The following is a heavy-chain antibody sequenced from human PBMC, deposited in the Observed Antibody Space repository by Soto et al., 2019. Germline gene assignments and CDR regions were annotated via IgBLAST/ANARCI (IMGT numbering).Heavy chain of an antibody. CDR2: IYYSGRT. J-gene: IGHJ4*02. V-gene: IGHV4-59*01. CDR1: GGSISSYY. D-gene: IGHD2-15*01. Sequence: SETLYLTCTVSGGSISSYYWSWIRQPPGKGLEWIGYIYYSGRTNYNPSLKSRVTISVDTSKNQFSLKLSSVTAADTAVYYCARFRAPPNCSGGSCYLIDYWGQGPLVTVSS. CDR3: ARFRAPPNCSGGSCYLIDY.